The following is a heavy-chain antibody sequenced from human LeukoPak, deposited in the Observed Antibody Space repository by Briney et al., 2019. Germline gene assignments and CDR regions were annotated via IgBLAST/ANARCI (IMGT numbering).Heavy chain of an antibody. CDR3: ARDLGQYYDTSDNWFDP. J-gene: IGHJ5*02. CDR2: IRYDGSNK. V-gene: IGHV3-30*02. CDR1: GFTFGSYG. D-gene: IGHD3-22*01. Sequence: GGSLRLACAASGFTFGSYGMHWVRQAPCKGLESVAFIRYDGSNKDYADSVKGRFTISRDNAKNTLNLQMNSLRAEDTAVYYCARDLGQYYDTSDNWFDPWGQGTLVTVSS.